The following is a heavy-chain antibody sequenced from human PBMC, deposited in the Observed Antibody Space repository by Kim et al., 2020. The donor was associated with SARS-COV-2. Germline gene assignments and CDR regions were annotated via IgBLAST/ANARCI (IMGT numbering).Heavy chain of an antibody. CDR3: ARIGYCSSTSCSDY. Sequence: VDSVKGRFTISRDNAKNSLYLQMNSLRAEDTAVYYCARIGYCSSTSCSDYWGQGTLVTVSS. D-gene: IGHD2-2*01. J-gene: IGHJ4*02. V-gene: IGHV3-7*01.